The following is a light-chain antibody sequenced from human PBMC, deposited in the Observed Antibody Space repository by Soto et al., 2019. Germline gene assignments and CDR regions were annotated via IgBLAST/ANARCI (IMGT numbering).Light chain of an antibody. V-gene: IGLV4-69*01. CDR2: VNSDGSH. Sequence: QLVLTQSPSASASLGASVKLICTLSSGHSSYAIAWHQQQPEKGPRYLMKVNSDGSHIKGDGIPDRFSGSSSGAERYLTISSLQSEDEADYYCQTWGTGIRVFGGGTKLTVL. CDR3: QTWGTGIRV. CDR1: SGHSSYA. J-gene: IGLJ3*02.